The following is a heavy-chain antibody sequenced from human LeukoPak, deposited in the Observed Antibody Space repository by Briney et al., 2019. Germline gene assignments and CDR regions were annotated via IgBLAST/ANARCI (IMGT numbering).Heavy chain of an antibody. D-gene: IGHD6-13*01. V-gene: IGHV4-59*01. Sequence: PSETLSLTCTVSGGSISSYYWSWIRQPPGKGLDWIGYIYYSGSTNYNPSLKSRVTISVDTSKNQFSLKLSSVTAADTAVYYCARLIRYSRLEYYGMDVWGQGTTVTVSS. CDR1: GGSISSYY. CDR2: IYYSGST. J-gene: IGHJ6*02. CDR3: ARLIRYSRLEYYGMDV.